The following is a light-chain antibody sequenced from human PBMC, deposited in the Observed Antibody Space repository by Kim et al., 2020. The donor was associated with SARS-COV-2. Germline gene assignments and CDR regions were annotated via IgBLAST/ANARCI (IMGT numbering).Light chain of an antibody. V-gene: IGKV1-27*01. J-gene: IGKJ1*01. CDR3: QQCRGAPWT. CDR2: AAS. Sequence: DIQMTQSPSSLSASVGDRVTITCRASQGINNYLAWYKQKPGKVPKLLIYAASALQSGVPSRFSGSGSGTDFTLTITSLQPEDVAAYYCQQCRGAPWTFGQGTKVDIK. CDR1: QGINNY.